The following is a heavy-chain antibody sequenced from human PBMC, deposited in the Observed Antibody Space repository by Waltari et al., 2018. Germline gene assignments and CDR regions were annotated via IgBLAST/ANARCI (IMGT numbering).Heavy chain of an antibody. D-gene: IGHD3-3*01. CDR3: ARAGAITIFGVVPRFDP. V-gene: IGHV4-34*01. Sequence: QVQLQQWGAGLLKPSETLSLTCAVYGGSFSGYYWSWIRQPPGKGLEWIGEINHSGRTHYNPSLKSRVTISVDTSKNQFSLKLSSVTAADTAVYYCARAGAITIFGVVPRFDPWGQGTLVTVSS. CDR2: INHSGRT. J-gene: IGHJ5*02. CDR1: GGSFSGYY.